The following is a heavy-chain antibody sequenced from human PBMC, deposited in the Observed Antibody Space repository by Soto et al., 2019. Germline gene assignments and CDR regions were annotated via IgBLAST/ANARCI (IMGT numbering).Heavy chain of an antibody. D-gene: IGHD4-17*01. CDR2: VSGGGDST. CDR3: VKKHYGDYASFLYYYYYMDV. Sequence: PGGSLRLSCAASGFTFSSYAMSWVRQAPGKGLEWVSTVSGGGDSTYYADSVKGRFTISRDNSKNTLYLQMNSLRAEDTAAYYCVKKHYGDYASFLYYYYYMDVWGKGTTVTVSS. J-gene: IGHJ6*03. V-gene: IGHV3-23*01. CDR1: GFTFSSYA.